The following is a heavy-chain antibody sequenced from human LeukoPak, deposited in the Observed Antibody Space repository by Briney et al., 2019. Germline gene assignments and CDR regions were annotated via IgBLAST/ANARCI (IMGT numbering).Heavy chain of an antibody. J-gene: IGHJ4*02. CDR3: ASLIYDILTGRVYYFDY. V-gene: IGHV4-4*02. CDR2: IYHSGST. D-gene: IGHD3-9*01. Sequence: SGTLSLTCAVSGGSISSSNWWSWVRQPPGKGLEWIGEIYHSGSTNYSPSPKSRVTISVDKSKNQFSLKLSSVTAADTAVYYCASLIYDILTGRVYYFDYWGQGTLVTVSS. CDR1: GGSISSSNW.